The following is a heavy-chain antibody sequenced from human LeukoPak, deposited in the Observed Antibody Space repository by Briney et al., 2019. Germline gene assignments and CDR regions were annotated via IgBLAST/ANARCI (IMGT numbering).Heavy chain of an antibody. V-gene: IGHV1-46*03. Sequence: ASVKASCKASGYTFTSYYMHWVRQAPGQGLEWMGIINPSGGSTSYAQKFQGRVTMTRDTSTSTVYMELSSPRSEDTAVYYCARDLEYYYDSSGYYSDDYWGQGTLVTVSS. D-gene: IGHD3-22*01. CDR3: ARDLEYYYDSSGYYSDDY. CDR1: GYTFTSYY. CDR2: INPSGGST. J-gene: IGHJ4*02.